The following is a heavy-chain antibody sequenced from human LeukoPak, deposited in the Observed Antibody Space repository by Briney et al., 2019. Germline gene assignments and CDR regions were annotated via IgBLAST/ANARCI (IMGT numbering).Heavy chain of an antibody. Sequence: GGSLRLSCGASGFTFSSYAMSWVRQAPGKGLEWVSGISGSGDRRNYADSVKGRFTISRDISKNTLYLQMNSLRAEDTAVYYCAKGLKQLLVGSRGYYFDYWGQGTLVTVSS. CDR1: GFTFSSYA. D-gene: IGHD6-13*01. CDR3: AKGLKQLLVGSRGYYFDY. V-gene: IGHV3-23*01. CDR2: ISGSGDRR. J-gene: IGHJ4*02.